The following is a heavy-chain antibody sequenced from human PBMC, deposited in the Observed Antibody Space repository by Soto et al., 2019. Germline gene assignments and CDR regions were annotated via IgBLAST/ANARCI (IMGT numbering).Heavy chain of an antibody. D-gene: IGHD2-15*01. V-gene: IGHV4-59*02. CDR3: ARASLVAFNY. J-gene: IGHJ4*02. CDR2: IYLSGST. Sequence: SETLSLTCIVSGGSVTSYYWSWVRQPPGKGLEWIGEIYLSGSTNYNPSLKSRVTISVDKSKNQFSLKLSSVTAADTAVYYCARASLVAFNYWGQGTLVTVSS. CDR1: GGSVTSYY.